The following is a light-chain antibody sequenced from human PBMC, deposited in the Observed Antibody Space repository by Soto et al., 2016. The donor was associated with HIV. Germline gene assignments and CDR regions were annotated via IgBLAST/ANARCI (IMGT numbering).Light chain of an antibody. CDR1: QSISTY. Sequence: DIQMTQSPSSLSLSIGDRVSITCRASQSISTYLHWYQQKPGRAPKLLIYLASTLQSGVPSRFSGGGSGTDYTLTISSLHPEDFAIYYCQQYYSVPYTFGQGTRLDLK. CDR3: QQYYSVPYT. J-gene: IGKJ2*01. V-gene: IGKV1-NL1*01. CDR2: LAS.